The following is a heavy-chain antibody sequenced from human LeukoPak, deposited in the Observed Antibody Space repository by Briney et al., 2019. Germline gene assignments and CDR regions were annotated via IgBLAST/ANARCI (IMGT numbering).Heavy chain of an antibody. D-gene: IGHD3-22*01. V-gene: IGHV1-18*01. Sequence: ASVKVSCKASGYTFTSYGISWVCQAPGQGLEWMGWISAYNGNTNYAQKLQGRVTMTTDTSTSTAYMELRSLRSDDTAVYYCARVRTMIVVVINNWFDPWGQGTLVTVSS. CDR2: ISAYNGNT. CDR1: GYTFTSYG. J-gene: IGHJ5*02. CDR3: ARVRTMIVVVINNWFDP.